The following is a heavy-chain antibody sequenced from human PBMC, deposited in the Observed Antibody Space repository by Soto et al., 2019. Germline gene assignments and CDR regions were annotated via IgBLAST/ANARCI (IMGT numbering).Heavy chain of an antibody. J-gene: IGHJ4*02. CDR2: ISWNGNFT. Sequence: EVQLVESGGDMVQPGRSLKLSCVGSGYSFEDYSMHWVRQAPGKGLEWVSGISWNGNFTGYADSVKGRFTISRDNAKNALFVQMRSLSLEDTALEYGVGGSWVDWGQGTLVTVSS. CDR1: GYSFEDYS. V-gene: IGHV3-9*01. CDR3: VGGSWVD. D-gene: IGHD1-26*01.